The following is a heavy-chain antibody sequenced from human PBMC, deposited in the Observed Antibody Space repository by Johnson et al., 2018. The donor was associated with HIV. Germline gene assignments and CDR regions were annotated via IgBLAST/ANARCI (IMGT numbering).Heavy chain of an antibody. J-gene: IGHJ3*02. Sequence: QVQLVESGGGVVQPGGSLRLSCAASGFTFSSYGMHWVRQAPGKELEWVAVISYDGSNKYYADSVKGRFTISRDNSKNTLYLQMNSLRAEDTAVYYCARDRLLWFGESAFDIWGQGTMVTVSS. CDR1: GFTFSSYG. CDR3: ARDRLLWFGESAFDI. CDR2: ISYDGSNK. D-gene: IGHD3-10*01. V-gene: IGHV3-30*03.